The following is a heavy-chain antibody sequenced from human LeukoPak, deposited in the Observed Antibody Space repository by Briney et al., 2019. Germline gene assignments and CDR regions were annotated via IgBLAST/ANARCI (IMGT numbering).Heavy chain of an antibody. CDR1: GYSISSNNW. CDR2: IYYSGST. J-gene: IGHJ3*02. CDR3: ARNQAVAANRGAFDI. Sequence: SSDTLSLTCAVSGYSISSNNWWAWIRQPPGKGLEWIGYIYYSGSTYYNPYNPSLTSRVTMSVDTSKNQFSLKLDSVTEIETAMYYCARNQAVAANRGAFDIWGQGTMVTVSS. V-gene: IGHV4-28*01. D-gene: IGHD6-19*01.